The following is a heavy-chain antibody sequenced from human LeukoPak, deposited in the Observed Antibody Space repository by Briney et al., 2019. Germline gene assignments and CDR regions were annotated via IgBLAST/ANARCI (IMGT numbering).Heavy chain of an antibody. CDR1: GFTFSSFA. CDR3: AVKGMVRGVINVY. V-gene: IGHV3-23*01. D-gene: IGHD3-10*01. CDR2: ISGSGGRT. Sequence: GGSLRLSCAASGFTFSSFAMSLVRQAPGEGLEWVSAISGSGGRTYYADSVEGRLTISRDNSKNTLYLQRNSLRAEDTGVYYCAVKGMVRGVINVYWGQGTLVAVCS. J-gene: IGHJ4*02.